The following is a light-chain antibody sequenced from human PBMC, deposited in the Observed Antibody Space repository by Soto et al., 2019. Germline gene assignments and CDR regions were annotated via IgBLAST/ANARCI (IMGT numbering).Light chain of an antibody. CDR2: DAS. Sequence: DIQMTQSPSTLSASVGDRVTITCRASQSISTWLAWYQQKPGKAPKLLIYDASSLQSGVPSRFSGSGSGTEFTLTISSLQHDDFATYYCQQYDSHSSYTFGQGTKLESK. CDR1: QSISTW. CDR3: QQYDSHSSYT. J-gene: IGKJ2*01. V-gene: IGKV1-5*01.